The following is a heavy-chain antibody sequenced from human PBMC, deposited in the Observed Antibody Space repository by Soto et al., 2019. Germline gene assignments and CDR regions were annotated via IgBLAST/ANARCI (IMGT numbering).Heavy chain of an antibody. CDR1: GFTFSSYA. CDR2: ISYDGSNK. Sequence: QVQLVESGGGVVQPGRSLRLSCAASGFTFSSYAMHWVRQAPGKGLEWVAVISYDGSNKYYADSVKGRFIISRDNSKNTLYLQMNSLRAEDTAVYYCAREIERLLGCWGQGTLVTVSS. J-gene: IGHJ4*02. CDR3: AREIERLLGC. V-gene: IGHV3-30-3*01. D-gene: IGHD3-3*01.